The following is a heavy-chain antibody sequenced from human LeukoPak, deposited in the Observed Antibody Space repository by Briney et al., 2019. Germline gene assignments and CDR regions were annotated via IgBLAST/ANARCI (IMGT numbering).Heavy chain of an antibody. V-gene: IGHV4-59*01. CDR3: ARGQTATLYYYYYMDV. CDR2: IYYSGST. D-gene: IGHD5-18*01. Sequence: PSETLSLTCAVSGGSIRSYYWSWIRQPPGRGLEWIGYIYYSGSTNYNPSLKSRVTISVDTSKNQFSLKLSSVTAADTAVYYCARGQTATLYYYYYMDVWGKGTTVTVSS. J-gene: IGHJ6*03. CDR1: GGSIRSYY.